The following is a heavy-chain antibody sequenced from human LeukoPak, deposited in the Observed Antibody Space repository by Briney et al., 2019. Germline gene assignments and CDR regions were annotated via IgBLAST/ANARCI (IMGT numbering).Heavy chain of an antibody. CDR2: MFYSGST. Sequence: SETLSLTCTVSGGSIYTSTYWGWIRQPPGKGLEWIGSMFYSGSTFYNPSLKSRVTISVDTSKNQFSLNLSSVTAADTAVYYCARDRGSSWQNWFDPWGQGTLVTVSS. CDR1: GGSIYTSTY. V-gene: IGHV4-39*07. CDR3: ARDRGSSWQNWFDP. D-gene: IGHD6-13*01. J-gene: IGHJ5*02.